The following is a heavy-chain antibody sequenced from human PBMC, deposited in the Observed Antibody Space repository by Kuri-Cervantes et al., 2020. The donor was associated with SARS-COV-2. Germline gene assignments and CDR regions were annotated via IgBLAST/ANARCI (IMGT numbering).Heavy chain of an antibody. J-gene: IGHJ4*02. V-gene: IGHV3-33*08. CDR1: GFSFSKYD. CDR2: IWNDGSNK. D-gene: IGHD3-10*01. Sequence: GESLKISCAGSGFSFSKYDMNWVRQAPGKGLEWVAFIWNDGSNKYYADSVKGRFTISRDNSKNTLYLQMDSLRGDDTAVYYCARDVGDSGSDYWGQGTLVTVSS. CDR3: ARDVGDSGSDY.